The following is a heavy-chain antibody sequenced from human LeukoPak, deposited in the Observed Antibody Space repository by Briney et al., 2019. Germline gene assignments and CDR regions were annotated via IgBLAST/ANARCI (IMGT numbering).Heavy chain of an antibody. CDR1: GFTFSDYY. J-gene: IGHJ4*02. CDR3: AKVGQGVVVVPAAPVSY. D-gene: IGHD2-2*01. V-gene: IGHV3-11*01. Sequence: EGSLRLSCAASGFTFSDYYMSWIRQAPGKGLEWVSYITSSGNIIYYAASVKGRFTISRDNSKNTLYLQMNSLRAEDTAVYYCAKVGQGVVVVPAAPVSYWGQGTLVTVSS. CDR2: ITSSGNII.